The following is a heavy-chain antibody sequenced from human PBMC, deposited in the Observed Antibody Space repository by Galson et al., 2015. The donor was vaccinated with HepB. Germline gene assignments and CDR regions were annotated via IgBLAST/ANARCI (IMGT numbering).Heavy chain of an antibody. CDR1: GFSFSIYG. CDR2: ISYDGSNE. CDR3: AKQGAGVDY. Sequence: SLRLSCAASGFSFSIYGMNWVRQAPDKGLEWVATISYDGSNEHYADSVKGRFTISRDNSKDTLYLQMNSLRTEDTGVYYCAKQGAGVDYWGQGTLVTVSS. J-gene: IGHJ4*02. V-gene: IGHV3-30*18. D-gene: IGHD1-26*01.